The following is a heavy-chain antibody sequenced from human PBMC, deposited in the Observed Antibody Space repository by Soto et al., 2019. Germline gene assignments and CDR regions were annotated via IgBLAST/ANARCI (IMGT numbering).Heavy chain of an antibody. V-gene: IGHV1-3*01. D-gene: IGHD6-19*01. CDR1: GYTFTSYA. Sequence: ASVKVSFKASGYTFTSYAMHWVRQAPGQRLEWMGWINAGNGNTKYSQKFQGRVTITRDTSASTAYMELSSLRSEDTAVYYCARDQDSSGWYEANWFDPWGQGTLVTVSS. CDR2: INAGNGNT. J-gene: IGHJ5*02. CDR3: ARDQDSSGWYEANWFDP.